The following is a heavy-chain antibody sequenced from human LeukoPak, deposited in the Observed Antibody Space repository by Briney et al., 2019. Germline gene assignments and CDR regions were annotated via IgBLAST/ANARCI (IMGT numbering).Heavy chain of an antibody. CDR1: GFTFTSYP. CDR2: ISYDGDNK. J-gene: IGHJ4*03. Sequence: RSLRLSCAASGFTFTSYPIHWVRQAPGKGLEWVAVISYDGDNKYSADSVKGRFTISRDNSKNTLYLQMNTVRVEDTAVYYCAKAGRSGCFLPAFETWGHGTLVTVSS. D-gene: IGHD1-26*01. CDR3: AKAGRSGCFLPAFET. V-gene: IGHV3-30*18.